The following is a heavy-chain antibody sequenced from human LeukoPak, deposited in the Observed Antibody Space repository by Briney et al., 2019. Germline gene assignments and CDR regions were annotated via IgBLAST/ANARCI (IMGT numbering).Heavy chain of an antibody. D-gene: IGHD3-10*01. CDR2: ISSSSSYI. V-gene: IGHV3-21*01. CDR1: GFTFSSYS. CDR3: ARDLGSDGYYDY. Sequence: GSLRLSCAASGFTFSSYSMNWVRQAPGKGLEWVSSISSSSSYIYYADSVKGRFTISRDNAKNSLYLQMNSLRAEDTAVYYCARDLGSDGYYDYWGQGTLVTVSS. J-gene: IGHJ4*02.